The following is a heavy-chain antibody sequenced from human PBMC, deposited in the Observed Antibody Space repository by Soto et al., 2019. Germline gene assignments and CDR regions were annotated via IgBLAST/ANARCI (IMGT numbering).Heavy chain of an antibody. D-gene: IGHD5-18*01. Sequence: PSETLSLTCTVSGGSMKNYYWSWIRQPPGKGLEWIGHVYYSGSTNYNPSLKSRVTISVDTSKNQFSLKLSSVTAADTAVYYCARGQLRGYSYGLNFDYWGQGTLVTVSS. CDR1: GGSMKNYY. J-gene: IGHJ4*02. CDR2: VYYSGST. V-gene: IGHV4-59*12. CDR3: ARGQLRGYSYGLNFDY.